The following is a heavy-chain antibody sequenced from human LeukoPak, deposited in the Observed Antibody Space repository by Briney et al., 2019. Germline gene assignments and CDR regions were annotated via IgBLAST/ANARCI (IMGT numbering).Heavy chain of an antibody. Sequence: PGGFLRLSCAASGFTVSSNYMSWVRQAPGKGLEWVGRIKSKTDGGTTDYAAPVKGRFTISRDDSKNTLYLQMNSLKTEDTAVYYCTTVPGVVVAQSYSPPFDYWGQGTLVTVSS. CDR2: IKSKTDGGTT. CDR1: GFTVSSNY. D-gene: IGHD2-15*01. J-gene: IGHJ4*02. CDR3: TTVPGVVVAQSYSPPFDY. V-gene: IGHV3-15*01.